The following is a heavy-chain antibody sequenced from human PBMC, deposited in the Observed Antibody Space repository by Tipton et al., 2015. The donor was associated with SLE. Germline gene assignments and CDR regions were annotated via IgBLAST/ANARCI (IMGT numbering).Heavy chain of an antibody. Sequence: TLSLTCSVSGGSISSSGYYWGWIRQPAGKGLEWIGRIYPSVTTYYNPSLKSRVIISVDRSQNQFSLNLSSVTAADTAVYYCARGEAGDYWGQGTLVTVSS. CDR1: GGSISSSGYY. CDR2: IYPSVTT. D-gene: IGHD6-19*01. CDR3: ARGEAGDY. V-gene: IGHV4-61*02. J-gene: IGHJ4*02.